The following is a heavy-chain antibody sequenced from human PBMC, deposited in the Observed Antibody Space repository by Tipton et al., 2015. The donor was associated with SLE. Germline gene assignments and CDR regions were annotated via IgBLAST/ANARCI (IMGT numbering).Heavy chain of an antibody. D-gene: IGHD6-13*01. V-gene: IGHV3-9*01. CDR3: AKDLSFSSSWYSGVDV. J-gene: IGHJ6*04. Sequence: SLRLSCVASGFTFGDYAMHWVRQAPGKGPEWVSGISWNSGSIGYADSVKGRFTISRDNAKNSLYLQMNSLRAEDTALYYCAKDLSFSSSWYSGVDVWGKGTTVTVSS. CDR2: ISWNSGSI. CDR1: GFTFGDYA.